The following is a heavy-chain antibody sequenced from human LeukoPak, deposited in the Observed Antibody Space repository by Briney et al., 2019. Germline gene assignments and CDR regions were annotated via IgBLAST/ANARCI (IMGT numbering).Heavy chain of an antibody. CDR3: TIKGYCSSTSCYLGLGYFDY. D-gene: IGHD2-2*01. CDR1: GGTFSSYA. Sequence: SVKVSCKASGGTFSSYAISWVRQAPGQGLEWMGGIIPIFGTANYAQKFQGRVTITTDESTSTAYMELSSLRSEDTAVYYCTIKGYCSSTSCYLGLGYFDYWGQGTLVTVSS. V-gene: IGHV1-69*05. CDR2: IIPIFGTA. J-gene: IGHJ4*02.